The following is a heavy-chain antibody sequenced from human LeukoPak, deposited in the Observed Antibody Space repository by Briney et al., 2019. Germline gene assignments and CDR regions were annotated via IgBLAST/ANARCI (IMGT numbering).Heavy chain of an antibody. CDR3: ARSGRGTYYYFDV. Sequence: GASVKVSCRASGYNFVRYGISWVRQAPGQGLEWVGWISGSNGNTNYAQKFQGRVTMSTDTFTGTAYMELRNLRHDDTAVYYCARSGRGTYYYFDVWGQGTLVSVSP. D-gene: IGHD1-26*01. CDR1: GYNFVRYG. CDR2: ISGSNGNT. V-gene: IGHV1-18*01. J-gene: IGHJ4*02.